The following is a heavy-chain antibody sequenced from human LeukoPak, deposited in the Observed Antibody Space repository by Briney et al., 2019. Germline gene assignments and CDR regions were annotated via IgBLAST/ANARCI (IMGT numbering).Heavy chain of an antibody. V-gene: IGHV1-69*13. Sequence: PVASVKVSCKASGGTFSSYAISWVRQAPGQGLEWMGGIIPIFGTANYAQKFQGRVTITADESTSTAYMELSRLRSDDTAVYYCARDERYDSSGYPFDYWGQGTLVTVSS. CDR1: GGTFSSYA. J-gene: IGHJ4*02. D-gene: IGHD3-22*01. CDR2: IIPIFGTA. CDR3: ARDERYDSSGYPFDY.